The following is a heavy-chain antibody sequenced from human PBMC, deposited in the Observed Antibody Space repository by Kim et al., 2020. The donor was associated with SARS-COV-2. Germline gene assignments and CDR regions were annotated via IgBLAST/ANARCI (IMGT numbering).Heavy chain of an antibody. CDR3: VKDPLTIAIVASVPGH. J-gene: IGHJ1*01. D-gene: IGHD6-13*01. CDR1: GFTFSSYG. Sequence: GGSLRLSCAASGFTFSSYGMHWVRQAPGKGLEWVSLISYDGRKKSFADSVRGRFTISRDNTKNTLYLQMNSLRPEDTAVYYCVKDPLTIAIVASVPGHWGQGTLVTGSS. CDR2: ISYDGRKK. V-gene: IGHV3-30*18.